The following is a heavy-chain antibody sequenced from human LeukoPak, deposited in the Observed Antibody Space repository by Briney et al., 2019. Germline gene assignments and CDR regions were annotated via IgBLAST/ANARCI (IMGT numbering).Heavy chain of an antibody. CDR1: GYTFTGYC. CDR3: AREEQRGYSGYE. CDR2: INPNSGGT. J-gene: IGHJ4*02. D-gene: IGHD5-12*01. Sequence: ASVKVSCKASGYTFTGYCMHWVRQAPGQGLEWMGWINPNSGGTNYAQKFQGRVTMTRDTSISTAYMELSRLRSDDTAVYYCAREEQRGYSGYEWGQGTLVTVSS. V-gene: IGHV1-2*02.